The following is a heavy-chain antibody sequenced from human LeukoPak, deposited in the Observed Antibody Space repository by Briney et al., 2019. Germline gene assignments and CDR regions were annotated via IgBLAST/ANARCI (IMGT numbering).Heavy chain of an antibody. CDR2: ISYDGSNK. J-gene: IGHJ4*02. CDR1: GFTFSSYA. Sequence: GGSLRLSCAASGFTFSSYAMHWVRQAPGKGLEWVAVISYDGSNKYYADSVKGRFTISRDNSKNTLYLQMNSLRAEDTAVYYCARDSGGSYILCYWGQGTLVTVSS. V-gene: IGHV3-30*04. CDR3: ARDSGGSYILCY. D-gene: IGHD1-26*01.